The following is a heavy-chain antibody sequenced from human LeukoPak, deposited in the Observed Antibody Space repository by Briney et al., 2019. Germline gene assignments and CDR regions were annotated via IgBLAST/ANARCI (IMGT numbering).Heavy chain of an antibody. D-gene: IGHD1-26*01. CDR3: ARYIVSYPHDAFDI. Sequence: SETLSPTCAVYGGSFSGYYWSWIRQPPGKGLEWIGEINHSGSTNYNPSLKSRVTISVDTSKKQFSLKLSSVTAADTAFYYCARYIVSYPHDAFDIWGQGTMVTVSS. V-gene: IGHV4-34*01. CDR1: GGSFSGYY. CDR2: INHSGST. J-gene: IGHJ3*02.